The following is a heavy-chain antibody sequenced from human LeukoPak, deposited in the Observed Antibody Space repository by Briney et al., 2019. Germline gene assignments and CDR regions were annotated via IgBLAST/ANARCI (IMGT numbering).Heavy chain of an antibody. CDR2: IYYSGST. D-gene: IGHD6-13*01. J-gene: IGHJ4*02. Sequence: SQTLSLTCTVSGGSISSGGYYWGWIRQHPGKGLEWIGYIYYSGSTYYNPSLKSRVTISVDTSKNQFSLKLSSVTAADTAVYYCAGVSSWYGVAFDYWGQGTLVTVSS. CDR3: AGVSSWYGVAFDY. V-gene: IGHV4-31*03. CDR1: GGSISSGGYY.